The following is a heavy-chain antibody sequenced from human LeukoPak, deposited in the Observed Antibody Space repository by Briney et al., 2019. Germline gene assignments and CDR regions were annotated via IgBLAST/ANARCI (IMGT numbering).Heavy chain of an antibody. CDR2: IYSGCST. J-gene: IGHJ4*02. CDR1: GFTVSSNY. CDR3: ARVSSSYYFDY. D-gene: IGHD6-6*01. Sequence: PGGSLRLSCAASGFTVSSNYMSWVRQAPGKGLEWVSVIYSGCSTYYADSVKGRFTISRHNSKNTLYLQMNSLRAEDTAVYYCARVSSSYYFDYWGQGTLVTVSS. V-gene: IGHV3-53*04.